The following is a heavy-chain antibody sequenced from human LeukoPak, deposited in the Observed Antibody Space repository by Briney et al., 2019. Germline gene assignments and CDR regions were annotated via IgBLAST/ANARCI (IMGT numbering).Heavy chain of an antibody. D-gene: IGHD6-13*01. CDR3: ARETPLPKLRPIAAAGTVYGY. CDR2: IYYSGST. Sequence: SETLSLTCTVSGGSISSSSYYWGWIRQPPGKGLEWIGSIYYSGSTYYNPSLKSRVTISVDTSKNQFSLKLSSVTAADTAVYYCARETPLPKLRPIAAAGTVYGYWGQGTLVTVSS. J-gene: IGHJ4*02. V-gene: IGHV4-39*07. CDR1: GGSISSSSYY.